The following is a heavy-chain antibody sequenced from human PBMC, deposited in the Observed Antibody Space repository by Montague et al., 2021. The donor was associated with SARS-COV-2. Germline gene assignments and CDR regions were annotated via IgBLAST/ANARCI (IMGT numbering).Heavy chain of an antibody. J-gene: IGHJ4*02. CDR1: GGSFSGYD. V-gene: IGHV4-34*01. CDR3: SRTYRGTFDF. CDR2: INHSGTT. Sequence: SETLSLTCAVYGGSFSGYDWSWVRQSPGKGLEWIGEINHSGTTNYKSSLESRLSMSVDTSKNQFSLNLSSVTAADTAVYFCSRTYRGTFDFWGQGILVTVSS. D-gene: IGHD1-7*01.